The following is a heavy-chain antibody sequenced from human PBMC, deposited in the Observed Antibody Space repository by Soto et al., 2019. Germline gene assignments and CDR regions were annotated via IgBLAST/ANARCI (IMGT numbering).Heavy chain of an antibody. D-gene: IGHD5-12*01. J-gene: IGHJ3*02. CDR1: GGSISSYY. CDR2: IYYSGST. CDR3: ARRDIVAIDAFDI. Sequence: QVQLQESGPGLVKPSETLSLTCTVSGGSISSYYWSWIRQPPGKGLEWIGYIYYSGSTNYNPSLKSRVTISVDTSKNQFSLKLSSVTAADTAVYYCARRDIVAIDAFDIWGQGTMVTVSS. V-gene: IGHV4-59*08.